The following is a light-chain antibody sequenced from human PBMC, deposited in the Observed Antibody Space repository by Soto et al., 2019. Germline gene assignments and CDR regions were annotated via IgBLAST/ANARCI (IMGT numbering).Light chain of an antibody. CDR3: QQYNSYAWT. CDR2: DAS. J-gene: IGKJ1*01. Sequence: IQMTQSPSTRSASVGDRVTITCRAGQSISSWLAWYQQKPGKAPKLLIYDASSLESGVPSRFSGSGSGPEFTLTISSLQPDDFATYYCQQYNSYAWTSGQGTKVDIK. CDR1: QSISSW. V-gene: IGKV1-5*01.